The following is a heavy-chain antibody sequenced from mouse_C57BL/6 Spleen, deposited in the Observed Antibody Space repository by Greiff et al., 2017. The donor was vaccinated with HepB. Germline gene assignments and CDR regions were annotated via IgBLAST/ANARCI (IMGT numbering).Heavy chain of an antibody. CDR2: ISSGSSTI. J-gene: IGHJ2*01. V-gene: IGHV5-17*01. CDR1: GFTFSDYG. Sequence: EVKLVESGGGLVKPGGSLKLSCAASGFTFSDYGMHWVRQAPEKGLEWVAYISSGSSTIYYADTVKGRFTISRDNAKNTLFLQMTSLRSEDTAMYYCARDYYDGSSYVGYWGQGTTLTVSS. CDR3: ARDYYDGSSYVGY. D-gene: IGHD1-1*01.